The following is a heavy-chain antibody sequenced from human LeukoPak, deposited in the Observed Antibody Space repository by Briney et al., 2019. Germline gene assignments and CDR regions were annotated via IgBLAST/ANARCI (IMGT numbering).Heavy chain of an antibody. CDR1: GFTFSRYW. CDR2: IKKDGSEK. CDR3: ARLREIPVFGVVTKSTSYFDY. Sequence: PGGSLRLSCAASGFTFSRYWMSWVRQAPGKGLEWMANIKKDGSEKYYVDSVKGRFTISRDNAKNSLYLQMNSLRAEDTAVYYCARLREIPVFGVVTKSTSYFDYWGQGTLVTVSS. D-gene: IGHD3-3*01. J-gene: IGHJ4*02. V-gene: IGHV3-7*01.